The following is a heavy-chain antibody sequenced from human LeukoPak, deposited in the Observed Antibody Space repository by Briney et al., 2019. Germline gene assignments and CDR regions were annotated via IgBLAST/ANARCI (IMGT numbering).Heavy chain of an antibody. CDR3: ARWGYSSGWFFDY. CDR2: IYYSGST. V-gene: IGHV4-39*01. CDR1: GGSISSSSYY. D-gene: IGHD6-19*01. J-gene: IGHJ4*02. Sequence: SETLSLTCTVSGGSISSSSYYWGWIRQPAGKGLEWIGSIYYSGSTYYNPSLKSRVTISVDTSKNQFSLKLSSVTAADTAVYYCARWGYSSGWFFDYWGQGTLVTVSS.